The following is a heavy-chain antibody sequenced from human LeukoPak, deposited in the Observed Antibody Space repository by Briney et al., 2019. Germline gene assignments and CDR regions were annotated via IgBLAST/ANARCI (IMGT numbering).Heavy chain of an antibody. D-gene: IGHD3-10*01. V-gene: IGHV3-21*01. Sequence: PGGSLRLSCAASGFTFSSYSMNWVRQAPGKGLEWVSSISRSSSYIYYADSVKGRFTISRDNARNSLYLQLSSLRAEDTAVYYCARGGGSGTNRYYYYYYMDVWGKGTTVTISS. CDR3: ARGGGSGTNRYYYYYYMDV. CDR2: ISRSSSYI. CDR1: GFTFSSYS. J-gene: IGHJ6*03.